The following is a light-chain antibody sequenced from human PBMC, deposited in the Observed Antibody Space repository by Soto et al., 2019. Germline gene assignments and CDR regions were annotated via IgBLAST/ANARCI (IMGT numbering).Light chain of an antibody. J-gene: IGLJ1*01. V-gene: IGLV4-60*03. CDR3: ETSDSNTHV. CDR1: SGYTKYI. CDR2: LEGSGKY. Sequence: QPVLTQSSSASASLGSSAKLTCTLSSGYTKYIVTWHQQQPGKPPRDLMRLEGSGKYNKGNGVPERFSGSSSGGDRYLTISNLQSDDEADCYCETSDSNTHVFGPGTKVTVL.